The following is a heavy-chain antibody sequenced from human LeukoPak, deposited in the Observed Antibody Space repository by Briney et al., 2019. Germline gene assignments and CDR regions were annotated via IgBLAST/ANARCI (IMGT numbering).Heavy chain of an antibody. D-gene: IGHD6-13*01. CDR3: ARDSTAAAPPDFDY. CDR1: GFTFRSYS. CDR2: ISSSSSYI. V-gene: IGHV3-21*01. Sequence: GGSLRLSCAASGFTFRSYSMNWVRQAPGKGLEWVSSISSSSSYIYYADSVKGRFTISRDNAKNSLYLQMNSLRAEDAAVYYCARDSTAAAPPDFDYWGQGTLVTVSS. J-gene: IGHJ4*02.